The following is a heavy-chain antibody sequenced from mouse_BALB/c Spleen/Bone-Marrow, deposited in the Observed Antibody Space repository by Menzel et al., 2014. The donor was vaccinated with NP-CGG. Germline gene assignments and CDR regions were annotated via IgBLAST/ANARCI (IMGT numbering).Heavy chain of an antibody. CDR1: GFTFSSYG. J-gene: IGHJ1*01. CDR3: ARRGFDNSYWYFGV. Sequence: EVQLVESGGDLVKPGGSLKLSCAASGFTFSSYGMSWVRQTPDKSLEWVATISSGSSHTYYPDSVKGRFTISRDNAKNTLYLQMSSLKSEDTAIYYCARRGFDNSYWYFGVWGAGTTVTVSS. V-gene: IGHV5-6*01. CDR2: ISSGSSHT.